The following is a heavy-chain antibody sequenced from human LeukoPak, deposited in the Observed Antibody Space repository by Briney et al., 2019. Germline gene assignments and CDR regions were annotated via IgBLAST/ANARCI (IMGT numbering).Heavy chain of an antibody. CDR1: GGTFSSYA. CDR3: ARDHGGAILPTRNWFDP. J-gene: IGHJ5*02. CDR2: IIPIFGTA. Sequence: SVKVSCKASGGTFSSYAISWVRQAPGQGLEWMGGIIPIFGTANYAQKFQGRVTITADESTSTAYMELSSLRSEDTAVYYCARDHGGAILPTRNWFDPWGQGTLVTVSS. D-gene: IGHD3-3*01. V-gene: IGHV1-69*13.